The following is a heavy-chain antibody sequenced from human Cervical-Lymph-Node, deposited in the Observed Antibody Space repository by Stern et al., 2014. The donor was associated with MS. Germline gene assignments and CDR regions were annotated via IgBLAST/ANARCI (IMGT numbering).Heavy chain of an antibody. CDR1: GFSISNPSTG. CDR3: VRMPGYTTAWYRIDH. CDR2: ISSNDGK. V-gene: IGHV2-26*01. Sequence: QVTLRESGPVLVKPTETLTLTCTVSGFSISNPSTGVSWIRQPPGKALEWLAHISSNDGKSYSPSLKSRLTISSDTSKSQVVLTLTKMNPVDTGTYYCVRMPGYTTAWYRIDHWGQGTLVTVSS. J-gene: IGHJ4*02. D-gene: IGHD6-19*01.